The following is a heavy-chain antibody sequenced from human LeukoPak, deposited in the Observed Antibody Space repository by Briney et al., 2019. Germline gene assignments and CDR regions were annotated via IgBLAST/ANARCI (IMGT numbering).Heavy chain of an antibody. CDR2: ISASGGST. CDR3: ARGPQVVVTADPFDY. V-gene: IGHV3-23*01. D-gene: IGHD2-21*02. J-gene: IGHJ4*02. Sequence: SGGSLRLSCAASGFTFSSYAMSWVRQAPGKGLEWVSVISASGGSTYYADSVKGRFTISRDNSKNTLYLQMNSLRAEDTAVYYCARGPQVVVTADPFDYWGQGTLVTVSS. CDR1: GFTFSSYA.